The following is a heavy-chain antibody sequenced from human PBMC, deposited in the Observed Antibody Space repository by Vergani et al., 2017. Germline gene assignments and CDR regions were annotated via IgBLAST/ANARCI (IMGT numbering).Heavy chain of an antibody. D-gene: IGHD3-10*01. CDR2: INHSGST. CDR3: AKVRWFGEFKDAFDI. Sequence: QVQLQQWGAGLLKPSETLSLTCAVYGGSFSGYYWSWIRQPPGKGLEWIGEINHSGSTNYNPSLKSRVTISVDTSKNQFSLKLSSVTAADTAVYYCAKVRWFGEFKDAFDIWGQGTMVTVSS. V-gene: IGHV4-34*01. CDR1: GGSFSGYY. J-gene: IGHJ3*02.